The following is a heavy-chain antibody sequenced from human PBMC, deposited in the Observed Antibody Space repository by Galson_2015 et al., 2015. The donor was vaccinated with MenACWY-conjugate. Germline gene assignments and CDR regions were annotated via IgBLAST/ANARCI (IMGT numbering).Heavy chain of an antibody. D-gene: IGHD1-26*01. CDR2: ISPGDSNT. J-gene: IGHJ6*02. V-gene: IGHV5-51*01. CDR1: GYSFTTYW. CDR3: ARHPPGGRGMDV. Sequence: QSGAEVKKSGESLKISCQGSGYSFTTYWIAWVRQMPGRGLEWVGLISPGDSNTRYSPSFQGQVTISADKSISTAYVQWDSLQASDTAMYYCARHPPGGRGMDVWGQGTTVTVSS.